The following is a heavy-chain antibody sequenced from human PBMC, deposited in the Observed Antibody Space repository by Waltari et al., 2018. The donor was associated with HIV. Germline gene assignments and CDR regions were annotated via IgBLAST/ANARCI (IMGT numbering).Heavy chain of an antibody. CDR2: MFHGGTT. CDR1: GYSISSGYY. Sequence: QVQLQESGPGLVKPSETLSLTCAVSGYSISSGYYWGWIRQPPGKGLEWIGSMFHGGTTYYNPSLKSRLTISVDTSKNQFSLKRSSVTAADTAVYYCARSRNSGSSYASFDYWGQGALVTVSS. CDR3: ARSRNSGSSYASFDY. V-gene: IGHV4-38-2*01. D-gene: IGHD1-26*01. J-gene: IGHJ4*02.